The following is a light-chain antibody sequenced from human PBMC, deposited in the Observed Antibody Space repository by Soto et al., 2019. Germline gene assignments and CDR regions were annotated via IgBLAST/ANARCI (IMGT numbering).Light chain of an antibody. Sequence: QSALTQPASVSGSPGQSITISCTGTSSDIDSYDYVSWYQQHPGKAPKLVIYDVSNRPSGVSNRFSGSKSGNTASLTISVLQAEDEADYYCSSYTASSTLGVFGTGTKLTVL. V-gene: IGLV2-14*03. J-gene: IGLJ1*01. CDR1: SSDIDSYDY. CDR3: SSYTASSTLGV. CDR2: DVS.